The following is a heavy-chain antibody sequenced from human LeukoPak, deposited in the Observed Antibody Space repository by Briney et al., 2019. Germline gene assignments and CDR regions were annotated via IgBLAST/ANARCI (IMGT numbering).Heavy chain of an antibody. CDR2: IRGEANSFAT. Sequence: PGGSLRLSCAASGFTFSASAMHWVRQAPGRRLEWIGRIRGEANSFATTYAAAVKGRFTISRDDSKNTAYLQMNTLKAEDTAVYYCVRHGYYSRSGNFIDDWGQGTRVIASS. CDR3: VRHGYYSRSGNFIDD. J-gene: IGHJ4*02. D-gene: IGHD4-11*01. CDR1: GFTFSASA. V-gene: IGHV3-73*01.